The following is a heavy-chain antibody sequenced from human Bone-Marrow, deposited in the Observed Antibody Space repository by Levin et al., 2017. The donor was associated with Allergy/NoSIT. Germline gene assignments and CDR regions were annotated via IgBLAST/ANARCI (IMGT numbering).Heavy chain of an antibody. D-gene: IGHD2-15*01. CDR1: GGSITSGGYY. J-gene: IGHJ4*02. CDR3: ARDSAGFYFDP. Sequence: SETLSLTCTVSGGSITSGGYYLTWIRQHPKKCLEWIGYVHHSGSTYYNPSLKSRVTISVDTSKRQFSLRLSSVTAADTAVYYCARDSAGFYFDPWGQGILVTVSS. CDR2: VHHSGST. V-gene: IGHV4-31*03.